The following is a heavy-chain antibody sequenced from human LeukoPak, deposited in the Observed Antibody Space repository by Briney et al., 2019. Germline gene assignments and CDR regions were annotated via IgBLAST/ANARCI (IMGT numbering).Heavy chain of an antibody. CDR3: AKGLVGAHDSDY. CDR1: GFTFSSYA. CDR2: ISCSGGST. J-gene: IGHJ4*02. Sequence: GGSVRLSCAASGFTFSSYAMSWVRQAPGKGVEWVSAISCSGGSTYYADSVKGRFTISRDNSKNTLYLQMNSLRAEDTAVYYCAKGLVGAHDSDYWGQGTLVTVSS. D-gene: IGHD1-26*01. V-gene: IGHV3-23*01.